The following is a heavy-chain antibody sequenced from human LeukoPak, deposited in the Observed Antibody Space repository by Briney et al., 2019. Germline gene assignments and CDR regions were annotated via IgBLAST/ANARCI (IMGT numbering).Heavy chain of an antibody. Sequence: GSLRLSCAASGFTFSSYSMNWVRQAPGKGLEWVSSISSSSSYIYYADSVKGRFTISRDNAKNSLYLQMNSLRAEDTAVYYCARDGGYYYDSSGYYPLELWYWGQGTLVTVSS. CDR2: ISSSSSYI. J-gene: IGHJ4*02. CDR1: GFTFSSYS. D-gene: IGHD3-22*01. V-gene: IGHV3-21*01. CDR3: ARDGGYYYDSSGYYPLELWY.